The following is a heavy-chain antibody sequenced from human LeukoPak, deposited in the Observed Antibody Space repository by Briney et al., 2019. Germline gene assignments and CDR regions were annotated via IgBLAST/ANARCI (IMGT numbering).Heavy chain of an antibody. Sequence: SETLSLTCTVSGCSISSYYWSWIRQPPGKGLEWIGYIYYSGSTNYNPSLKSRVTISVETSKNQFSLKLSSVTAADTAVYYCARVRGDYLYFDYWGQGTLVTVSS. D-gene: IGHD4-17*01. J-gene: IGHJ4*02. V-gene: IGHV4-59*01. CDR2: IYYSGST. CDR1: GCSISSYY. CDR3: ARVRGDYLYFDY.